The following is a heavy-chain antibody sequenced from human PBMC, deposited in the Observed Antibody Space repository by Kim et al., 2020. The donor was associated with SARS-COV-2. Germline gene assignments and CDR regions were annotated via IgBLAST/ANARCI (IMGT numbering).Heavy chain of an antibody. V-gene: IGHV7-4-1*02. CDR3: ARDYLSRIAAAGGGFDY. J-gene: IGHJ4*02. D-gene: IGHD6-13*01. Sequence: ASVKVSCKASGYTFTSYAMNWVRQAPGQGLEWMGWINTNTGNPTYAQGFTGRFVFSLDTSVSTAYLQISSLKAEDTAVYYCARDYLSRIAAAGGGFDYWGQGTLVTVSS. CDR1: GYTFTSYA. CDR2: INTNTGNP.